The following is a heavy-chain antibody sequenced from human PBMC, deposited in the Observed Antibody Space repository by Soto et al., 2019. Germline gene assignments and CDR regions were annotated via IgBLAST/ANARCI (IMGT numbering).Heavy chain of an antibody. V-gene: IGHV3-30*18. CDR2: ISYDGSNK. CDR3: ANQRDSSGDYPNTYYFDY. Sequence: QVQLVESGGGVVQPGRSLRLSCAASGFTFSSYGMHWVRQAPGKGLEWVAVISYDGSNKYYADSVKGRFTISRDNSKNTLYLQMTSLRAEDTAVYYCANQRDSSGDYPNTYYFDYWGQGTLVTVSS. J-gene: IGHJ4*02. CDR1: GFTFSSYG. D-gene: IGHD3-22*01.